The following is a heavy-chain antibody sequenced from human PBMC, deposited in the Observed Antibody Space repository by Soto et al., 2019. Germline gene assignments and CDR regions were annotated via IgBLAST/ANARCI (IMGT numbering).Heavy chain of an antibody. CDR3: ARDWSYSGFEDF. Sequence: GGSLRLSCAASGFTFSSYSMNWVRQAPGKGLEWVSYISSSSSTIYYADSAKGRFTISRDNAKNLLYLQMNSLRVEDTAVYYCARDWSYSGFEDFWGQGTQVTVSS. D-gene: IGHD5-12*01. V-gene: IGHV3-48*04. CDR2: ISSSSSTI. CDR1: GFTFSSYS. J-gene: IGHJ4*02.